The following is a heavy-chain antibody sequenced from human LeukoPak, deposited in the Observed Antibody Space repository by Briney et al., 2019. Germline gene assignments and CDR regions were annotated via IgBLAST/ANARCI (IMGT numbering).Heavy chain of an antibody. CDR3: AREGYYYDSSGYYLGYYFDY. CDR2: INWNGGST. D-gene: IGHD3-22*01. V-gene: IGHV3-20*03. CDR1: GFTFDDYG. Sequence: GGSLRLSSAAPGFTFDDYGMGWVGPVPGKGLEWVSGINWNGGSTGYADSVKGRFTISRDNAKNSLYLQMNSLRAEDTALYYCAREGYYYDSSGYYLGYYFDYWGQGTLVTVSS. J-gene: IGHJ4*02.